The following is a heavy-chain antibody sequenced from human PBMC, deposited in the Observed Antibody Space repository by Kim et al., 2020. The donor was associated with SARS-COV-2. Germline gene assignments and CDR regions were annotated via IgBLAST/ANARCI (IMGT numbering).Heavy chain of an antibody. Sequence: SVKVSCKASGGTFSSYAISWVRQAPGQGLEWMGGIIPIFCTANYAQKFQGRVTITADESTSTAYMELSSLRSEDTAVYYCARDEGYCSGGSCHDYYDGMDVCGQGTTVTVSS. CDR3: ARDEGYCSGGSCHDYYDGMDV. CDR1: GGTFSSYA. D-gene: IGHD2-15*01. CDR2: IIPIFCTA. J-gene: IGHJ6*02. V-gene: IGHV1-69*13.